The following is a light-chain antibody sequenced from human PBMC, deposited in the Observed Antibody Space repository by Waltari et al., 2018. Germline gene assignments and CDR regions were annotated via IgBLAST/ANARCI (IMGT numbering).Light chain of an antibody. CDR2: EVK. V-gene: IGLV2-23*02. CDR3: CSYAGNCTVV. Sequence: QSALTQPASVSGSPGQSITISCTGTSSDVGSYDLASWYQTHPGKAPKLMIYEVKNRPSGVARRCSCSGSGNTASLTISGLQAEDEADYHCCSYAGNCTVVFGGGTKLTVL. CDR1: SSDVGSYDL. J-gene: IGLJ2*01.